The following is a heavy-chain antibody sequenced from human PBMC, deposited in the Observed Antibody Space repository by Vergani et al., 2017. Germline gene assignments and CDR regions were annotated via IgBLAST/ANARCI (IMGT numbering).Heavy chain of an antibody. Sequence: EVQLVESGGGLVKPGGSLRLSCAASGFTFSSYSMNWVRQAPGKGLEWVSSISSSSSYIYYADSVKVRFTISRDNAKTSLYLQMNSLRAEDTAVYYCERDLFYYDSSGYYSGFFDYWGQGTLVTVSS. CDR2: ISSSSSYI. D-gene: IGHD3-22*01. CDR1: GFTFSSYS. J-gene: IGHJ4*02. V-gene: IGHV3-21*01. CDR3: ERDLFYYDSSGYYSGFFDY.